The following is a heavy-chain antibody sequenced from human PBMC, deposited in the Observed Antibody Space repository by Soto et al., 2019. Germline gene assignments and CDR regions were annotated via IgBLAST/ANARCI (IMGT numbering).Heavy chain of an antibody. D-gene: IGHD3-10*01. Sequence: QVQLQESGPGLVKPSETLSLTCTVSGDSVSSGSYYWTWIRRPPGKGLEWIGYIYYSGSTNYNPSLKSRATITVHPSKNQFSLKLTPVTAADTAVYYCARAGKSRWTPFDSWGQGALVTVSS. J-gene: IGHJ4*02. V-gene: IGHV4-61*01. CDR2: IYYSGST. CDR1: GDSVSSGSYY. CDR3: ARAGKSRWTPFDS.